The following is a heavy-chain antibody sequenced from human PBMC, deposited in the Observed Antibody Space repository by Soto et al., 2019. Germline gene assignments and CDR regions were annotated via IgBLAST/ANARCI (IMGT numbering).Heavy chain of an antibody. CDR1: GFTFASYA. Sequence: GGSLRLSCAASGFTFASYAMSWVRQAPGKGPEWVSIISGSYGGTYYADSVKGRFTISCDNSKNMQYLQINSLSAEDTAVYYCAKGRHINGEFSEGNYYYYWGQGTLVTVSS. CDR2: ISGSYGGT. V-gene: IGHV3-23*01. J-gene: IGHJ4*02. D-gene: IGHD2-21*01. CDR3: AKGRHINGEFSEGNYYYY.